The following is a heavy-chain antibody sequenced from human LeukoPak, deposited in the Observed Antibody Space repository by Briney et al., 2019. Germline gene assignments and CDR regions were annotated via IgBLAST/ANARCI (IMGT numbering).Heavy chain of an antibody. CDR3: ARDMYYYDSSGAYKYFEY. D-gene: IGHD3-22*01. Sequence: SETLSLTCTVSGGSIISYYWSWVRQPAGKGLEWIGRSYISGSTNYNPSLKSRVTISGDKSTNQLSLKLSSVTAADTAVYYCARDMYYYDSSGAYKYFEYWGQGTLVTVSS. CDR2: SYISGST. CDR1: GGSIISYY. J-gene: IGHJ4*02. V-gene: IGHV4-4*07.